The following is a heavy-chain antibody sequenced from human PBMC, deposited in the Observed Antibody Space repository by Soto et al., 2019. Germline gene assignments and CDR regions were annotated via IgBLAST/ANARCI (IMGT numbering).Heavy chain of an antibody. CDR2: IYYSGST. V-gene: IGHV4-31*03. J-gene: IGHJ6*03. Sequence: QVQLQESGPGLVKPSQTLSLTCTVSGGSISSGGYYWSWIRQHPGKGLEWIGYIYYSGSTYYNPSLKSRVTITVDTSKNQFSLKLSSVTAADTAVYYCARDRVTPRYYYYMDVWGKGTTVTVSS. D-gene: IGHD2-21*02. CDR1: GGSISSGGYY. CDR3: ARDRVTPRYYYYMDV.